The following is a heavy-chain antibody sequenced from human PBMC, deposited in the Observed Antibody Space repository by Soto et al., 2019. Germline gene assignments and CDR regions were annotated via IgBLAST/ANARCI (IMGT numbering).Heavy chain of an antibody. Sequence: PSETLSLTCAVYGGSFSGYYWSWIRQPPGKGLEWIGEINHSGSTNYNPSLKSRVTISVDTSKNQFSLKLSSVTAADTAVYYCARGQDVNSWGQGTLVTVSS. CDR3: ARGQDVNS. CDR1: GGSFSGYY. V-gene: IGHV4-34*01. J-gene: IGHJ4*02. CDR2: INHSGST.